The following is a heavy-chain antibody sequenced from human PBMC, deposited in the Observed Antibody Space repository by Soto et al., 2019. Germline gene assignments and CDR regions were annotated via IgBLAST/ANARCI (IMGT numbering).Heavy chain of an antibody. J-gene: IGHJ4*02. V-gene: IGHV3-23*01. CDR2: VSGGSGTT. Sequence: EVQLLESGGGLVQPGGSLRLSCAVSGFSFSTYGVTWVRQAPGKGLEWVSGVSGGSGTTQYADSVKGRFTITGDTSKNTVYLQMNSLRVEDTAVYYCAKWNGYGDHWGQGTLVTVSS. CDR3: AKWNGYGDH. CDR1: GFSFSTYG. D-gene: IGHD1-1*01.